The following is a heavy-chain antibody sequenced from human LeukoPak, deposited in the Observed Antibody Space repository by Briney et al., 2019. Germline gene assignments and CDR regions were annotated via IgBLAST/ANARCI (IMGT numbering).Heavy chain of an antibody. CDR1: GYTFTNYW. CDR2: IDPSDSYT. CDR3: ARQTVVDAFDI. V-gene: IGHV5-10-1*01. J-gene: IGHJ3*02. Sequence: GESLKISCKASGYTFTNYWIGWVRQMPGKGLEWMGRIDPSDSYTDYSPAFQGHVTMSVDKSISTAYLQWSTLKASDTAMYYCARQTVVDAFDIWGQGTMVTVSS. D-gene: IGHD2-2*01.